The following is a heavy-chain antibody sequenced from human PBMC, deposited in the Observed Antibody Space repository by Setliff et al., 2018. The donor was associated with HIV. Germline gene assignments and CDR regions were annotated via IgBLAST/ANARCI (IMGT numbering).Heavy chain of an antibody. CDR2: IFSSGIT. CDR1: GDSISSGAYY. CDR3: VRTNYYYYYMDV. Sequence: SETLSLTCSVSGDSISSGAYYWSWIRQHPVKGLEWIGYIFSSGITYYSPSLHSRVTISLDTSKNQFSLRLNSVTAADTAVYYCVRTNYYYYYMDVWGKGTTVTVSS. V-gene: IGHV4-31*03. J-gene: IGHJ6*03.